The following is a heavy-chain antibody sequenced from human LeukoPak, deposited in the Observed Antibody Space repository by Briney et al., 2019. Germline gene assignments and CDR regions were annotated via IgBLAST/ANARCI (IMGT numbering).Heavy chain of an antibody. V-gene: IGHV3-21*01. J-gene: IGHJ6*04. CDR3: ARPYTSSPGDYGMDV. CDR2: IIITSTNI. CDR1: GFSFSSCS. D-gene: IGHD6-13*01. Sequence: GGSLRLSCADSGFSFSSCSKNWARQAPRKGLERVSSIIITSTNIYYADSVKGRFTISTDNSNNLLDLQMNTRRAEGKAVYYCARPYTSSPGDYGMDVWGKGNRVTVSS.